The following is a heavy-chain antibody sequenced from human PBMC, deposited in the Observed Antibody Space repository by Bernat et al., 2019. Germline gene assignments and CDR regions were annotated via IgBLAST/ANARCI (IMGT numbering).Heavy chain of an antibody. CDR1: GFTVSSNY. CDR3: ARGAYCGGDCYSQLGFDY. Sequence: EVQLVESGGGLVQPGGSLRLSCAASGFTVSSNYMSWVRQAPGKGLEWVSVIYSGGSTYYADSVKGRFTISRHNSKNTLYLQMNSLRAEDTAVYYCARGAYCGGDCYSQLGFDYWGQGTLVTVSS. V-gene: IGHV3-53*04. J-gene: IGHJ4*02. D-gene: IGHD2-21*02. CDR2: IYSGGST.